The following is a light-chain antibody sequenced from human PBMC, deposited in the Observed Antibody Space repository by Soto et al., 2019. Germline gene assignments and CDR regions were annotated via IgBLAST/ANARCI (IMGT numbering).Light chain of an antibody. CDR1: QSVSSK. CDR2: DAS. CDR3: QQYNNWPPN. V-gene: IGKV3-15*01. J-gene: IGKJ5*01. Sequence: EIAMTQSPATLSVSPGERATLSCRASQSVSSKLAWYQQKPGQAPRLLIYDASTRATGIPARFSGSGSGTEFTLTISSLQSEDFAVYFCQQYNNWPPNFGQGTRLEI.